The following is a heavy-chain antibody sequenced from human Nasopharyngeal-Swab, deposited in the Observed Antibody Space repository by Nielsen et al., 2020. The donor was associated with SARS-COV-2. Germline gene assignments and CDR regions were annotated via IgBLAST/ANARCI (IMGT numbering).Heavy chain of an antibody. Sequence: GGSLRLSCAASGFTFSSYAMSWVRQAPGKGLEWVSAIGGSGGSTYYADSVKGRFTISRDNSKNTLYLQMNSLRAEDTAVYYCARDNRIAAAGRDGMDVWGQGTTVTVSS. V-gene: IGHV3-23*01. D-gene: IGHD6-13*01. CDR2: IGGSGGST. J-gene: IGHJ6*02. CDR1: GFTFSSYA. CDR3: ARDNRIAAAGRDGMDV.